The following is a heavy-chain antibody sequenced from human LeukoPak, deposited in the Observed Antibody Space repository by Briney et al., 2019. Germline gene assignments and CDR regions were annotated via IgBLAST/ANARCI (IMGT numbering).Heavy chain of an antibody. CDR2: ISAYNGNT. V-gene: IGHV1-18*01. D-gene: IGHD6-19*01. CDR1: GYTFTSYG. CDR3: ARDGSSGWPLYYYYYGMDV. J-gene: IGHJ6*02. Sequence: GASVKVSCKASGYTFTSYGISWVRQAPGQGLEWMGWISAYNGNTNYAQKLQGRVTMTTDTSTSTAYMELRSLRSDDTAVYYCARDGSSGWPLYYYYYGMDVWGQGTTVTVSS.